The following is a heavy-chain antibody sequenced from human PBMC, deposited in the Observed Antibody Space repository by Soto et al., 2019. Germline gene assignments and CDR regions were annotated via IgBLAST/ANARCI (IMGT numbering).Heavy chain of an antibody. V-gene: IGHV4-34*01. D-gene: IGHD3-10*01. J-gene: IGHJ5*02. CDR3: ARAGGLNYGSGSYWNWFDP. Sequence: SETLSLTCAVYGGSFSGYYWSWIRQPPGKGLEWIGEINHSGSTNYNPSLKSRVTISVDTSKNQFSLKLSSVTAADTAVYYCARAGGLNYGSGSYWNWFDPWGQGTLVTVSS. CDR2: INHSGST. CDR1: GGSFSGYY.